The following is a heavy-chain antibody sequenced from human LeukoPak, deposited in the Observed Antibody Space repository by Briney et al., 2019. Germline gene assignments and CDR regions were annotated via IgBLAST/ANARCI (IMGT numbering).Heavy chain of an antibody. J-gene: IGHJ4*02. CDR2: IWYGGSNK. V-gene: IGHV3-33*08. CDR1: GFTFSSYG. CDR3: ATSPRQTTVIRGGVYY. Sequence: GGSLRLSCAASGFTFSSYGMHWVRQAPGKGLEWVAVIWYGGSNKYYADSVKGRFTISRDNSKNTLYLQMNSLRAEDTAVYYCATSPRQTTVIRGGVYYWGQGTLVTVSS. D-gene: IGHD4-11*01.